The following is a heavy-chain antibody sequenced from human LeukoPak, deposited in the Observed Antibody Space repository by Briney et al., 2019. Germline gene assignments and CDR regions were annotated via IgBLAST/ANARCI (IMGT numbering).Heavy chain of an antibody. V-gene: IGHV1-69*04. CDR1: GGTFSSYA. Sequence: GSSVKVSCKASGGTFSSYAIRWVRQAPGQGLEWMGRIIPILGIANYARKFQGRVTITADKSTSTAYMELSSLRSEDTAVYYCARAAGSSSSRGAFDIWGQGTMVTVSS. CDR3: ARAAGSSSSRGAFDI. D-gene: IGHD6-13*01. J-gene: IGHJ3*02. CDR2: IIPILGIA.